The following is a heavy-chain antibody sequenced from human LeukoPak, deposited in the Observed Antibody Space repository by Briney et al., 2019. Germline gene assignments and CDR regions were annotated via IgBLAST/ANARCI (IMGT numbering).Heavy chain of an antibody. V-gene: IGHV3-21*01. CDR2: ISSSSSYI. CDR1: GFTFNTYT. D-gene: IGHD2-21*01. J-gene: IGHJ4*02. CDR3: ARAHTRVDY. Sequence: GGSLRLSCAASGFTFNTYTMNWVRQAPGKGLEWVSSISSSSSYIYYADSVKGRFTISRDNAKNSLYLQMNSLRAEDTAVYYCARAHTRVDYWGQGTLVTVSS.